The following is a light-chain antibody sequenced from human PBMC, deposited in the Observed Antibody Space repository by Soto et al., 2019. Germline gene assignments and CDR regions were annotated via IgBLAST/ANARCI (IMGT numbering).Light chain of an antibody. J-gene: IGKJ5*01. CDR3: LQRSDWPIT. CDR2: DAS. CDR1: QTISTY. V-gene: IGKV3-11*01. Sequence: SQSPSTLSASVRDRVPITCRASQTISTYLAWYQQKPGQAPRLLIYDASTRATGIPARFSGSGSGTDFTLTISYLEPEDFAVYYCLQRSDWPITFGQGSRLAI.